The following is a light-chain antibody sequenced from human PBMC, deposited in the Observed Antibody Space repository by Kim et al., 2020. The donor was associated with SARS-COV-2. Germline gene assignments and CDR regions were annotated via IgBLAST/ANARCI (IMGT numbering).Light chain of an antibody. V-gene: IGKV1-5*01. CDR1: QSISGW. CDR2: HAS. CDR3: QHLGT. J-gene: IGKJ1*01. Sequence: SPLSAYVGDRVTITCRASQSISGWLAWYQQKPGKAPKLLIYHASTLQGGVPSRFSGSGSGTEFTLTINNLQPDDFATYYCQHLGTFGLGTKVDIK.